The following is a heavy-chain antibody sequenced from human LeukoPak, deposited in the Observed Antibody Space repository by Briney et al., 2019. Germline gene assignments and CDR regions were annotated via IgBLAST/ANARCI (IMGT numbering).Heavy chain of an antibody. J-gene: IGHJ4*02. CDR1: GFTFSSYA. CDR2: ISGSGGST. D-gene: IGHD5-12*01. Sequence: PGGSLRLSCAASGFTFSSYAMSWVRQAPGKGLEWVSSISGSGGSTCYADSVKGRFTITRDNSKNTLYLQMNSLRAEDTAVYYCAREDIVATILDYWGQGTLVTVSS. CDR3: AREDIVATILDY. V-gene: IGHV3-23*01.